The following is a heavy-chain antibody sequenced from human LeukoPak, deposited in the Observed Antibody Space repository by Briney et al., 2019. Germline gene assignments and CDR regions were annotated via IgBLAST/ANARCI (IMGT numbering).Heavy chain of an antibody. CDR1: GGDFNTYS. V-gene: IGHV1-69*01. D-gene: IGHD1-1*01. Sequence: SVKVSCKASGGDFNTYSLSWIRQAPGQGLEWMGGIVTILRTPTYAQRFQGRVKIVADEVRGTVYMELGSLTSGDTAVYYCARRLHARRDPYNPFDSWGQGTLVTVSA. J-gene: IGHJ4*02. CDR3: ARRLHARRDPYNPFDS. CDR2: IVTILRTP.